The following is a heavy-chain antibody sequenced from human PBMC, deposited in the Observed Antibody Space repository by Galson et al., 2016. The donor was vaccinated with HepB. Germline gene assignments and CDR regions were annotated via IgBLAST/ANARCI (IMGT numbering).Heavy chain of an antibody. J-gene: IGHJ5*02. Sequence: SLRLSCAASGLSVSTQYITWVRQAPGKGLEWVSITHNAGDTYHADAVKGRFTISRDTSKNTVYLQMDSLRDEDTAVYYCASFGTWGQGTLVPGSP. CDR3: ASFGT. CDR2: THNAGDT. D-gene: IGHD3-3*01. CDR1: GLSVSTQY. V-gene: IGHV3-53*01.